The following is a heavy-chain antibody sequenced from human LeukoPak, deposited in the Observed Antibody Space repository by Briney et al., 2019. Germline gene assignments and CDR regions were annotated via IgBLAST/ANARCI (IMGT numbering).Heavy chain of an antibody. CDR3: ARLPYYYDSSGFDY. CDR2: IYSGGST. D-gene: IGHD3-22*01. Sequence: GGSLRLSCAASGFTVSSNYMSWVRQAPGKGLEWVSVIYSGGSTYYADSVRGRFTISRDNSKNTLYLQMNSLRAEDTAVYYYARLPYYYDSSGFDYWGQGTLVTVSS. V-gene: IGHV3-53*01. CDR1: GFTVSSNY. J-gene: IGHJ4*02.